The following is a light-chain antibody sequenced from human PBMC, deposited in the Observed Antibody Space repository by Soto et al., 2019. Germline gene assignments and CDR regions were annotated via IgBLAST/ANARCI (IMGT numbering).Light chain of an antibody. J-gene: IGLJ1*01. CDR1: SSDVGSYNL. V-gene: IGLV2-23*02. Sequence: QSALTKPASVSGSPGQSITISCTGTSSDVGSYNLVSWYQQHPGKAPKLMIYEVTKRPSGVSNRFSGSKSGNAASLTISGLQAEDEADYYCCSYAGHSTYVFGTGTKLTVL. CDR3: CSYAGHSTYV. CDR2: EVT.